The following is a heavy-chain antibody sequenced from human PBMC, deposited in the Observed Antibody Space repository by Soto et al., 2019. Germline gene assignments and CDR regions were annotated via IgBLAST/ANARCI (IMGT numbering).Heavy chain of an antibody. V-gene: IGHV1-69*01. D-gene: IGHD1-26*01. Sequence: QVQLVQSGAEVKKPGSSVKVSCKASGGTFSSYAISWVRQAPGQGLEWMGGIIPIFGTANYAQKFQGRVTITADESTSTDYMELSSLRSEDTAVYYCARERGALGPDAFDIWGQGTMVTVSS. CDR2: IIPIFGTA. J-gene: IGHJ3*02. CDR3: ARERGALGPDAFDI. CDR1: GGTFSSYA.